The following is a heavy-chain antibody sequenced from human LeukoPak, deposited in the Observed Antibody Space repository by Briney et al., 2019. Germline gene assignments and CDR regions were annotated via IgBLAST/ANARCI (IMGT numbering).Heavy chain of an antibody. CDR2: IYSGDSDT. CDR3: ARSAARKEVY. V-gene: IGHV5-51*01. J-gene: IGHJ4*02. Sequence: GEALKISCKWSGYSFTSYWIGWVRQMPGKGLEWMGIIYSGDSDTRYGPSIQGQVTISADKSISTAYLQWSSMKTSDTAMYYCARSAARKEVYWGQGTLVTVPS. D-gene: IGHD6-6*01. CDR1: GYSFTSYW.